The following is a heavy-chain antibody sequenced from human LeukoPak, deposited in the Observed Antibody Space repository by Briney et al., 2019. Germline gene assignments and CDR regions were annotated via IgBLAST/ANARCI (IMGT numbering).Heavy chain of an antibody. Sequence: GGSLRLSCAASGFTVSSNYMSWVRQAPGKGLEWVSVIYSGGSTYYADSVRGRFTISRDNSKNTLYLQMNSLRAEDTAVYYCARVYYYGSGSYYNVYDYWGQGTLVTVSS. CDR3: ARVYYYGSGSYYNVYDY. CDR1: GFTVSSNY. V-gene: IGHV3-66*01. CDR2: IYSGGST. D-gene: IGHD3-10*01. J-gene: IGHJ4*02.